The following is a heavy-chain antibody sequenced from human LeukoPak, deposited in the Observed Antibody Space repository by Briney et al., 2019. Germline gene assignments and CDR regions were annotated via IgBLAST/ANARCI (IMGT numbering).Heavy chain of an antibody. CDR3: HPLAYISN. CDR1: GFTFSSRW. V-gene: IGHV3-74*01. Sequence: PGGSLRLSCEVSGFTFSSRWMHWVRQVPGKGLVWVAVVKTDGTTSYADSVKGRFTASRDNAKSTLYLQMSSLRVEDTAVYYCHPLAYISNWGQGTLVAASS. J-gene: IGHJ4*02. CDR2: VKTDGTT. D-gene: IGHD3-3*02.